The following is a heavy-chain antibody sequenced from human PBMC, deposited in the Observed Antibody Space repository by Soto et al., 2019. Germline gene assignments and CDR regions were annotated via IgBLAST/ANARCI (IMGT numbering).Heavy chain of an antibody. CDR2: IYYSGST. CDR3: ARGVGHYDYIWGSYRSPSNAFDI. D-gene: IGHD3-16*02. CDR1: GGSSSSYY. V-gene: IGHV4-59*01. Sequence: KTLSLTCTISGGSSSSYYWSWIRQPPGKGLEWIGYIYYSGSTNYNPSLKSRVTISVDTSKNQFSLKLSSVTAADTAVYYCARGVGHYDYIWGSYRSPSNAFDIWGQGTMVTVSS. J-gene: IGHJ3*02.